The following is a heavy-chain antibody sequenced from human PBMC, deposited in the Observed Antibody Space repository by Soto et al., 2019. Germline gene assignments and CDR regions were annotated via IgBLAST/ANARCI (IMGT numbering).Heavy chain of an antibody. J-gene: IGHJ6*02. V-gene: IGHV4-39*01. Sequence: SETLSLTCTVSGGSISSSSYYWGWIRQPPGKGLEWIGSIYYSGSTYYNPSLKSQVTISVDTSKNQFSLKLSSVTAADTAVYYCARQKMVRGVIHYYYYGMDVWGQGTAVTVSS. CDR3: ARQKMVRGVIHYYYYGMDV. D-gene: IGHD3-10*01. CDR2: IYYSGST. CDR1: GGSISSSSYY.